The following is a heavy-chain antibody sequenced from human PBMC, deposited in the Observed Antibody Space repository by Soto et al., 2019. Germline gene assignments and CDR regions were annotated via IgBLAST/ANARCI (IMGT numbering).Heavy chain of an antibody. CDR3: AKDIGSDTAMKTYYYYYYGMDV. CDR2: ISGSGGST. CDR1: GFTFSSYA. Sequence: PGGSLRLSCAASGFTFSSYAMSWVRQAPGKGLEWVSAISGSGGSTYYADSVKGRFTISRDNSKNTLYLQMNSLRAEDTAVYYCAKDIGSDTAMKTYYYYYYGMDVWGQGTTVTVSS. J-gene: IGHJ6*02. D-gene: IGHD5-18*01. V-gene: IGHV3-23*01.